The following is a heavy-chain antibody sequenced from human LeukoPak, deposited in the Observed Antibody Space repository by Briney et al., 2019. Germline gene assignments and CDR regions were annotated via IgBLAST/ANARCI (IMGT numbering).Heavy chain of an antibody. J-gene: IGHJ4*02. CDR1: GGSFSGNY. CDR2: INNSGST. Sequence: SETLSLTCVVYGGSFSGNYWSWIRQPPGKGLEWVGEINNSGSTNYNPSLKSRVTISLDTSKNQFSLKLSSVTAADTAVYYCARGYNRGSYYNYWGQGTLVIVSS. D-gene: IGHD3-16*01. CDR3: ARGYNRGSYYNY. V-gene: IGHV4-34*01.